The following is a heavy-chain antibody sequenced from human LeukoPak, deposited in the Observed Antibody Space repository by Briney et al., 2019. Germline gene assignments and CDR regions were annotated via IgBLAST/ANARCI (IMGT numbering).Heavy chain of an antibody. CDR1: GFTFSSYA. Sequence: PGGSLRLSCAASGFTFSSYAMNWVRQAPGKGLEWVSTISGSGGSRYYADSVKGRFTISRDNSKNTLYLQMNSLRAEDTAVYYCAKDADGIVITFDYWGQGTLVTVSS. D-gene: IGHD3-16*02. CDR3: AKDADGIVITFDY. V-gene: IGHV3-23*01. J-gene: IGHJ4*02. CDR2: ISGSGGSR.